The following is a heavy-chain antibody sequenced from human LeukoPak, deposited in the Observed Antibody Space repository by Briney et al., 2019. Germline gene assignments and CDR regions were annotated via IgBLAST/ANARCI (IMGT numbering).Heavy chain of an antibody. D-gene: IGHD4/OR15-4a*01. Sequence: ASVKVSCKASGYTFIRYHMHWVRQAPGQGLEWMGWIGPSNNYTEYEQKLQGRLTLTTDTSTTTAHMELRSLTFDDTAIYYCARDSYYGGHYSFFEHWGQGTLVTVSS. V-gene: IGHV1-18*04. CDR1: GYTFIRYH. CDR3: ARDSYYGGHYSFFEH. J-gene: IGHJ4*02. CDR2: IGPSNNYT.